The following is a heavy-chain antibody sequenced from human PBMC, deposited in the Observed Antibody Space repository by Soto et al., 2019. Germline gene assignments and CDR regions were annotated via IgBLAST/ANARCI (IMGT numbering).Heavy chain of an antibody. D-gene: IGHD3-3*01. CDR3: ARDVGLQHDTGYYDFWSGKNNWFDP. J-gene: IGHJ5*02. V-gene: IGHV4-59*11. CDR1: GGSISGHY. Sequence: SETLSLTCTVSGGSISGHYWSWIRQPPGKGPQYIGYISYSGSTNYNPSLKSRVTISVDTSNNQFSLRLSSVTAADTAVYYCARDVGLQHDTGYYDFWSGKNNWFDPWGQGILVTVSS. CDR2: ISYSGST.